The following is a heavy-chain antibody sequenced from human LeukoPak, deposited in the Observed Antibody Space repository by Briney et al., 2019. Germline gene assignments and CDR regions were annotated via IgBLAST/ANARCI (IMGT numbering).Heavy chain of an antibody. V-gene: IGHV1-69*05. CDR1: GGTFSSYA. D-gene: IGHD5-18*01. CDR2: IIPIFGTA. CDR3: ARGPAMVLYYYYMDV. J-gene: IGHJ6*03. Sequence: SVKVSCKASGGTFSSYAISWVRQAPGQGLEWMGGIIPIFGTANYAQKFQGRVTITTDESTSTAYMELSSLRSEDTAVYYCARGPAMVLYYYYMDVWGKGTTATVSS.